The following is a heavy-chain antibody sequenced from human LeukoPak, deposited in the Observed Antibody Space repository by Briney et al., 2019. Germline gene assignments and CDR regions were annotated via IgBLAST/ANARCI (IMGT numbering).Heavy chain of an antibody. J-gene: IGHJ4*02. D-gene: IGHD3-22*01. CDR2: ISRDGENQ. CDR1: GSTFSRYA. Sequence: GGSLRLSCAASGSTFSRYAMHWVRQAPGKGLEWVAVISRDGENQNYADSVKGRLTISRDNSKNTLFLQMNSLRADDTAVYYCARDPGYDGSGYWGYWGQGTLVTVSS. CDR3: ARDPGYDGSGYWGY. V-gene: IGHV3-30*04.